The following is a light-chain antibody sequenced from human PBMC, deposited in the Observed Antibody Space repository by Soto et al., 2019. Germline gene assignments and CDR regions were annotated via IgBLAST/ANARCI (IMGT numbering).Light chain of an antibody. Sequence: EIVMMQSPATLFVSPGERATLSCRASQSVSSNLAWYQQKPGQAPRLLIYGASTRATGIPARFSGSGSGTKFTLTISSLQSEDFAVYYCQQRGTFGQGTKVDIK. CDR2: GAS. CDR1: QSVSSN. V-gene: IGKV3-15*01. CDR3: QQRGT. J-gene: IGKJ1*01.